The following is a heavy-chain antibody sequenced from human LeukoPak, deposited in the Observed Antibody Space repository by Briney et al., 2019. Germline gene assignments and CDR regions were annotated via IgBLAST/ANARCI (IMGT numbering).Heavy chain of an antibody. CDR1: GGSFSGYY. V-gene: IGHV4-34*01. J-gene: IGHJ4*02. Sequence: SETLSLTCAVYGGSFSGYYWSWIRQPPGKGLEWIGEINHSGSTNYNPSLKSRVTISVDTSKNQFSLKLSSVTAADTAVYYCARGRFDYWGQGTLVTVSS. CDR3: ARGRFDY. CDR2: INHSGST.